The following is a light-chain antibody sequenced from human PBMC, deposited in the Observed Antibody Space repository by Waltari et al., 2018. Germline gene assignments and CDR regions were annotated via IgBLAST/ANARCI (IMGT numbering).Light chain of an antibody. CDR2: DVS. CDR1: SSDIGHYNY. Sequence: QSALTQPASVSGSPVQSITISCTGTSSDIGHYNYVSWYQQHPGAAPRLMIYDVSNRRSGVSNRFSGSKSGNTASRTISGLQADDEADYYCSSYTTSTSVIFGGGTKLTVL. V-gene: IGLV2-14*03. CDR3: SSYTTSTSVI. J-gene: IGLJ2*01.